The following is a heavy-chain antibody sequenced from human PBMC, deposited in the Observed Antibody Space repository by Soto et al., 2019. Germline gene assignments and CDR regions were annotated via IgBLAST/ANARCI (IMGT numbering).Heavy chain of an antibody. CDR1: GFTFDDYG. CDR3: ARVRNDRYYDFWRWFDP. Sequence: AGGSLRFSCAASGFTFDDYGMSWVRQAPGKGLEWVSGINWNGGSTGYADSVKGRFTISRDNAKNSLYLQMNSLRAEDTALYHCARVRNDRYYDFWRWFDPLGQGTLVTVSS. CDR2: INWNGGST. V-gene: IGHV3-20*01. D-gene: IGHD3-3*01. J-gene: IGHJ5*02.